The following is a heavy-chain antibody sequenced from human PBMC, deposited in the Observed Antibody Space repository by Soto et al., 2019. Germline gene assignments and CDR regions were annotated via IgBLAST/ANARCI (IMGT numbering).Heavy chain of an antibody. CDR3: ARGRGRWVLDVNYYFDY. D-gene: IGHD1-26*01. V-gene: IGHV3-33*01. CDR2: IWYDGSNK. CDR1: GFTFSSYG. J-gene: IGHJ4*02. Sequence: GGSLRLSCAASGFTFSSYGMHWVRQAPGKGLEWVAVIWYDGSNKYYADSVKGRFTISRDNSKNTLYLQMNSLRAEDTAVYYCARGRGRWVLDVNYYFDYWGQGTLVTVSS.